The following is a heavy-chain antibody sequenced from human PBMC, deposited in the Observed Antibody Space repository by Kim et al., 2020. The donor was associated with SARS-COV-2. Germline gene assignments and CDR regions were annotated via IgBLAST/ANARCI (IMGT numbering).Heavy chain of an antibody. V-gene: IGHV3-66*01. D-gene: IGHD3-22*01. CDR3: ARDHYYDSRDDY. Sequence: DADAVKGRLTISRDKSKNKLYLQMNSLRAEDTAVYYCARDHYYDSRDDYWGQGTLVTVSS. J-gene: IGHJ4*02.